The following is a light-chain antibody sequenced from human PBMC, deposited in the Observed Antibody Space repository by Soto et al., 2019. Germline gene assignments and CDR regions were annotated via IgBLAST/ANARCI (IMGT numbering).Light chain of an antibody. Sequence: DIVMTQSPLSLPVTPGEPASISCRSSQSLLHSNVYNYLDWYLQKPGQSPQLLIYLGSNRASGVPDRFSGSGSGTDFTLKISRVEAEDVAVYYCMQALQTPWTFGQGTKVEIK. V-gene: IGKV2-28*01. CDR3: MQALQTPWT. J-gene: IGKJ1*01. CDR2: LGS. CDR1: QSLLHSNVYNY.